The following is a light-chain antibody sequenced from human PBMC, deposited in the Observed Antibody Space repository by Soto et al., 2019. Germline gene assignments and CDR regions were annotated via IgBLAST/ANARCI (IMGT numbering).Light chain of an antibody. CDR2: DTS. Sequence: EIVLTQSPGTLSLSPGEIATLFFSASQSVSSNLALYQQKPGQAPRLLIFDTSTRATVIPARFSGSGSGTDFTLTISRLEPEDFAVYYCRQYGRSLGFAFGGGTKVDI. V-gene: IGKV3-20*01. CDR3: RQYGRSLGFA. CDR1: QSVSSN. J-gene: IGKJ4*01.